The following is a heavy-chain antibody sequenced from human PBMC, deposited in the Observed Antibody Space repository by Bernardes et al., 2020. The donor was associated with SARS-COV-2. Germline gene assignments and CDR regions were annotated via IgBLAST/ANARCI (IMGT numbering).Heavy chain of an antibody. CDR1: GVSISNSF. D-gene: IGHD3-22*01. V-gene: IGHV4-59*01. J-gene: IGHJ4*02. CDR2: ISYTGSN. Sequence: SETLSLTCTVSGVSISNSFWSWIRQPPGPGLAWIGYISYTGSNAYNPSLKSRVTISRDTSKNHFSLKLNSVTAADTAVYYCARAGMEYYYDSSFDYWGQGTLVTVSS. CDR3: ARAGMEYYYDSSFDY.